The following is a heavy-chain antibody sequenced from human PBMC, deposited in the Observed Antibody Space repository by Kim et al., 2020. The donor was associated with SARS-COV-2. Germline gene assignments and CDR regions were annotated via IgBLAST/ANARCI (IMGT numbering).Heavy chain of an antibody. CDR2: IWYDGSNK. V-gene: IGHV3-33*01. D-gene: IGHD3-3*01. J-gene: IGHJ4*02. CDR1: GFTFSSYG. CDR3: ASSWGEWLPSDY. Sequence: GGSLRLSCAASGFTFSSYGMHWVRQAPGKGLEWVAVIWYDGSNKYYADSVKGRFTISRDNSKNTLYLQMNSLRAEDTAVYYCASSWGEWLPSDYWGQGTLVTVSS.